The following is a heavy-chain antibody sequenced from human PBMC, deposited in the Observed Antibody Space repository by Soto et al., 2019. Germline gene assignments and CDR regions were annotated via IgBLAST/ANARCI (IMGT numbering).Heavy chain of an antibody. Sequence: PGGSLRLSCAASGFTFSCYSMSWVRQAPGKGLEWVSGFRTSGDGGTTYYADSVKGRFTISRDNSKNMLFLQMNSLRAEDTAIYYCAKKVNSGPGSQYFDYWGQGTLVTVSS. CDR1: GFTFSCYS. V-gene: IGHV3-23*01. CDR2: FRTSGDGGTT. CDR3: AKKVNSGPGSQYFDY. D-gene: IGHD3-10*01. J-gene: IGHJ4*02.